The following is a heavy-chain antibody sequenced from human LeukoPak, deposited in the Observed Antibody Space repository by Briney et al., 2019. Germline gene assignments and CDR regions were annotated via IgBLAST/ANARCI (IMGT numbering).Heavy chain of an antibody. CDR2: INHSGST. J-gene: IGHJ4*02. D-gene: IGHD6-13*01. CDR3: ARGGIAAGAPIDY. CDR1: GGSFSGYY. Sequence: PAETLSLTCAVYGGSFSGYYWSWIRQPPGKGLEWIGEINHSGSTNYNPSLKSRVTISVDTSKNQFSLKLSSVTAADTAVYYCARGGIAAGAPIDYWGQGTLVTVSS. V-gene: IGHV4-34*01.